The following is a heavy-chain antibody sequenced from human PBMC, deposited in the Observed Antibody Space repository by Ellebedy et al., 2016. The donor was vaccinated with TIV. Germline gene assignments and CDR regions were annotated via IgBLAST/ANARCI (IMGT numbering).Heavy chain of an antibody. CDR1: GGTFSSYA. Sequence: SVKVSXXASGGTFSSYAISWVRQAPGQGLEWMGGIIPIFGTANYAQKFQGRVTITADESTSTAYMELSSLRSEDTAVYYCARYSGSYQRGIDYWGQGTLVTVSS. CDR3: ARYSGSYQRGIDY. V-gene: IGHV1-69*13. D-gene: IGHD1-26*01. J-gene: IGHJ4*02. CDR2: IIPIFGTA.